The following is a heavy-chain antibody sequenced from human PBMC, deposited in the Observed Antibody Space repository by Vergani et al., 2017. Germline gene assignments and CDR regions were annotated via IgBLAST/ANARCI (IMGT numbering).Heavy chain of an antibody. V-gene: IGHV3-21*01. CDR3: ARDPVTMVRGPPDWFDP. D-gene: IGHD3-10*01. CDR2: ISSSRCYI. Sequence: EVQLVESGGGLVKPGGSLRLSCAASGFTFSSYSMNWVRQAPGNGVEWVSAISSSRCYIYYSDSVKCRFTISRDNAKNSLYLQMNSLRAEDTAVYYCARDPVTMVRGPPDWFDPWGQGTLVTVSS. J-gene: IGHJ5*02. CDR1: GFTFSSYS.